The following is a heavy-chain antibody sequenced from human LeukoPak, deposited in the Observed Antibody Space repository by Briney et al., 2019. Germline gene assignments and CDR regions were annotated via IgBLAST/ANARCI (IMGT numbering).Heavy chain of an antibody. J-gene: IGHJ6*02. D-gene: IGHD5-12*01. Sequence: GRSLRLSCAASGFTFRDYYMRWIRQAPGKGLEWVSFICNSGSNIYYADSVKGRLTLSRDNAKNSLSLQMNSLRAEDTDVYYCARGATIPGDCYYYGMDVWGQGTTVTVSS. V-gene: IGHV3-11*01. CDR1: GFTFRDYY. CDR3: ARGATIPGDCYYYGMDV. CDR2: ICNSGSNI.